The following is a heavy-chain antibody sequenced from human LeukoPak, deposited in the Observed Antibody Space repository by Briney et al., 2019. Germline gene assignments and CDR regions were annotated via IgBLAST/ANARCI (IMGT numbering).Heavy chain of an antibody. CDR2: LYSGGST. CDR1: GFTVSSNY. D-gene: IGHD6-13*01. Sequence: PGGSLRLSCAASGFTVSSNYMTWVHQAPGKGLEWVSVLYSGGSTYYAESVKGRFTISRDNSKNTLYLQMDSLRAEDTAVYYCAREQNSSWYRGVFDYWGQGTLVTVSS. V-gene: IGHV3-66*01. J-gene: IGHJ4*02. CDR3: AREQNSSWYRGVFDY.